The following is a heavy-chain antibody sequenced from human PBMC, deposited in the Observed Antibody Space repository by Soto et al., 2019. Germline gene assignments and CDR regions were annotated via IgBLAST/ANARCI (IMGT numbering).Heavy chain of an antibody. J-gene: IGHJ2*01. CDR3: ARVTVTSYWYFDL. CDR2: IDSGGST. CDR1: GFTVSSDY. Sequence: VRLVETGGGLIQPGGSLRLSCAASGFTVSSDYMSWVRQAPGKGLEWVSVIDSGGSTYYTDSVKGRFTLSRDNSKNTLYLQMNSLRAEDTAVYYCARVTVTSYWYFDLWGRGTLVTVSS. D-gene: IGHD4-17*01. V-gene: IGHV3-53*02.